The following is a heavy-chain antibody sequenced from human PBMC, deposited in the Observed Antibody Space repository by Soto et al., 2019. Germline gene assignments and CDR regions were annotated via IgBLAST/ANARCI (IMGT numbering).Heavy chain of an antibody. CDR3: ATDARPYYDNSGSQALDY. D-gene: IGHD3-22*01. CDR1: GGTFSTYA. Sequence: GASVKVSCKASGGTFSTYAISWVRQAPGQGLEWMGRIVPLLNIATYAQKFQGRVTITADKSTSTAYMELSSLRSEDTAVYYCATDARPYYDNSGSQALDYWGQGTLVTVSS. J-gene: IGHJ4*02. CDR2: IVPLLNIA. V-gene: IGHV1-69*04.